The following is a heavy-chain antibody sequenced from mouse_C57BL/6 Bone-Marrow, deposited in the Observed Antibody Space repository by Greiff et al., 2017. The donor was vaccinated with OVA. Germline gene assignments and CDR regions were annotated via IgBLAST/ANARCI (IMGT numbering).Heavy chain of an antibody. CDR2: IYWDDDK. D-gene: IGHD1-1*01. Sequence: QVTLKVSGPGILQSSQTLSLTCSFSGFSLNTSNMGVSWIRQPSGKGLEWLAHIYWDDDKRYNPSLKSRITISKHTSRNQVFHNITSVDTEDTSTFYFARRGSYGTSGFSAMDYWGQGTSVTVSS. CDR1: GFSLNTSNMG. CDR3: ARRGSYGTSGFSAMDY. V-gene: IGHV8-12*01. J-gene: IGHJ4*01.